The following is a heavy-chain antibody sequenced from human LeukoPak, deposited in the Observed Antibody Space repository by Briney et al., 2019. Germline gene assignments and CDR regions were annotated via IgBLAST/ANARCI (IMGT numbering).Heavy chain of an antibody. V-gene: IGHV3-30-3*01. Sequence: GGSLRLSCAASGFTFSSYAMHWVRQAPGKGLEWVAVISYDGSNKYYSDSVKGRFTISRDNSKNTLYLQMNSLRAEDTAVYYCARSPDYDFFNWFDPWGQGTLVTVSS. D-gene: IGHD3-3*01. CDR2: ISYDGSNK. CDR3: ARSPDYDFFNWFDP. CDR1: GFTFSSYA. J-gene: IGHJ5*02.